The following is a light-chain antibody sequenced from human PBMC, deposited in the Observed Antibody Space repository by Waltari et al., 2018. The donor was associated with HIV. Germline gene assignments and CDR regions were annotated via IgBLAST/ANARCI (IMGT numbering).Light chain of an antibody. CDR3: QQYYSTPPT. J-gene: IGKJ2*01. CDR1: QNLFYSSNNKNY. V-gene: IGKV4-1*01. CDR2: WAS. Sequence: DLVMTQSPDSLAVSLGGRTTINCNSSQNLFYSSNNKNYLAWYQHKPGQPPKLLFYWASTRESGVPDRFSGSGSGTNFTLTISSLQADDVAVYFCQQYYSTPPTFGQGTKLEI.